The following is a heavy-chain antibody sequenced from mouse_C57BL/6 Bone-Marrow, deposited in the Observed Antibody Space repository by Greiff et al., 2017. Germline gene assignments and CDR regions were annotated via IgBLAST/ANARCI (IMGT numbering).Heavy chain of an antibody. CDR1: GFTFSSYA. CDR2: ISDGGSYT. CDR3: ARYYALDY. Sequence: EVQLVESGGGLVKPGGSLKLSCAASGFTFSSYAMSWVRQTPEKRLEWVATISDGGSYTYYPDNVKGRFTISRDNAKNNLYLQMSHLKSEDTAMYYCARYYALDYWGQGTTLTVSS. J-gene: IGHJ2*01. V-gene: IGHV5-4*01. D-gene: IGHD1-1*01.